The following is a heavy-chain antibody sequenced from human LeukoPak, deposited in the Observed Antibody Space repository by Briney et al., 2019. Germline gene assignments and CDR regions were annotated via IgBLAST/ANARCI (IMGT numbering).Heavy chain of an antibody. V-gene: IGHV3-30-3*01. CDR2: ISYDGSNK. CDR3: AKDTTYDSSGYGFDY. J-gene: IGHJ4*02. D-gene: IGHD3-22*01. Sequence: GRSLRLSCAASGFTFSSYAMHWVRQAPGKGLEWVAVISYDGSNKYYADSVKGRFTISRDNSKNTLYLQMNSLRAEDTAVYYCAKDTTYDSSGYGFDYWGQGTLVTVSS. CDR1: GFTFSSYA.